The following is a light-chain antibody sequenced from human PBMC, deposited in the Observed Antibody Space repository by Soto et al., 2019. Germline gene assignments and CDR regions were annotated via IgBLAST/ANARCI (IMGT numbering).Light chain of an antibody. CDR2: DAS. CDR1: QSISSW. J-gene: IGKJ1*01. V-gene: IGKV1-5*01. CDR3: QQYNSYAT. Sequence: DIQMNQSPATLSSSVGDRVTIACRASQSISSWLAWYQQKPGKAPKVLIYDASSLESGVPSRFSGSGSGTEFTLTISSLQPDDFATYYCQQYNSYATFGQGTKVDIK.